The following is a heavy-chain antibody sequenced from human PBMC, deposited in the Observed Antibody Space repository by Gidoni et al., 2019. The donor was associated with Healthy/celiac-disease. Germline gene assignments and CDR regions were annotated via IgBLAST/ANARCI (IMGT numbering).Heavy chain of an antibody. CDR1: GGSFSGYY. D-gene: IGHD5-18*01. V-gene: IGHV4-34*01. CDR3: ARVARENSYQYYFDY. J-gene: IGHJ4*02. CDR2: INHSGST. Sequence: VQLHQWRAGLLKPSETLSLTCAIYGGSFSGYYWSWISQPPGKGLEWIGEINHSGSTNSNPSLKSRVTISVETSKNQCSLKLSSVTAADTAVYYCARVARENSYQYYFDYWGQGTLVTVSS.